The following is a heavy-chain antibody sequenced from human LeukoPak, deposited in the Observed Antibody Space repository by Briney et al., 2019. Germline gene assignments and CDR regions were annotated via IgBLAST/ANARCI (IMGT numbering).Heavy chain of an antibody. Sequence: SETLSLTCTVSGGSISSYYWSWIRQPPGKGLEWIGYIYYIGSTNYNPSLKSRVTISVDTSKNQFSLKLSSVTAADTAVYYCARGGEYYDFWSGWRYSYYFDYWGQGTLVTVSS. D-gene: IGHD3-3*01. J-gene: IGHJ4*02. V-gene: IGHV4-59*01. CDR3: ARGGEYYDFWSGWRYSYYFDY. CDR2: IYYIGST. CDR1: GGSISSYY.